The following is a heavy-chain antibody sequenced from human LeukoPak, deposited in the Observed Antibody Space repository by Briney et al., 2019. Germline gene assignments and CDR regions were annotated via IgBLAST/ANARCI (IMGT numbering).Heavy chain of an antibody. CDR2: IYPGDSDT. CDR1: GYSFTSYW. CDR3: ARGRAAVLRGWFDP. Sequence: GESLKISCKGSGYSFTSYWIGWVRQMPGKGLEWMGIIYPGDSDTRYSPPFQGQVTISADKTISTAYLQWSSLKASDTAIYYCARGRAAVLRGWFDPWGQGTLVTVSS. V-gene: IGHV5-51*01. D-gene: IGHD2-2*01. J-gene: IGHJ5*02.